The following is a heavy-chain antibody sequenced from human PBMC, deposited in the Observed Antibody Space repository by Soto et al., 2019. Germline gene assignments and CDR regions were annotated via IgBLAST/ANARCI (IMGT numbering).Heavy chain of an antibody. J-gene: IGHJ6*02. CDR1: GYTLNSYA. CDR3: ARDAAANPRYYYYGMDV. V-gene: IGHV1-3*01. Sequence: ASVKVSCKDSGYTLNSYAMHWVRQAPGQRLERMGWINAGNGNKKYSQKFQRRVTITRDTSASTAYMELSSLRSEDTAVYYCARDAAANPRYYYYGMDVWGQGTTVTVSS. D-gene: IGHD6-13*01. CDR2: INAGNGNK.